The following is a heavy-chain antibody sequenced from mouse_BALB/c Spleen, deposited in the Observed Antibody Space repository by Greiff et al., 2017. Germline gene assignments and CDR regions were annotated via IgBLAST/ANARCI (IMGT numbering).Heavy chain of an antibody. D-gene: IGHD1-1*01. CDR3: ARGAIYYYGSSYVPFAY. Sequence: VQLQQSGPELVKPGASVKISCKASGYTFTDYNMHWVKQSHGKSLEWIGYIYPYNGGTGYNQKFKSKATLTVDNSSSTAYMELRSLTSEDSAVYYCARGAIYYYGSSYVPFAYWGQGTLVTVSA. CDR1: GYTFTDYN. V-gene: IGHV1S29*02. J-gene: IGHJ3*01. CDR2: IYPYNGGT.